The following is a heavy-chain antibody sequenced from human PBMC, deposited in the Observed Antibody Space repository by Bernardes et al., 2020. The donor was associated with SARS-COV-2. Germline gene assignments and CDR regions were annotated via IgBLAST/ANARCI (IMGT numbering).Heavy chain of an antibody. V-gene: IGHV3-72*01. D-gene: IGHD6-19*01. Sequence: GGSLRLSCAASGDTFSDYDIDWVRQAPGKGLEWVGRGRKKPNSATPEYAASVQGRFTISRDDSKGSVFLQMNSLEIEDTAVYYCVSHTSGFRAFDLWGQGALVTVSS. J-gene: IGHJ5*01. CDR1: GDTFSDYD. CDR2: GRKKPNSATP. CDR3: VSHTSGFRAFDL.